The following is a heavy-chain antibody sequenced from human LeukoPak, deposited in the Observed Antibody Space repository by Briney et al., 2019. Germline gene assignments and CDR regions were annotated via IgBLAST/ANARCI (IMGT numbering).Heavy chain of an antibody. D-gene: IGHD3-10*01. V-gene: IGHV4-39*07. Sequence: SETLSLTCTVSGGSISSSSYYWGWIRQPPGKGLEWIGSIYHSGSTYYNPSLKSRVTISVDTSKNQFSLKLSSVTAADTAVYYCARELSRQLGYYWGQGTLVTVSS. CDR2: IYHSGST. CDR3: ARELSRQLGYY. CDR1: GGSISSSSYY. J-gene: IGHJ4*02.